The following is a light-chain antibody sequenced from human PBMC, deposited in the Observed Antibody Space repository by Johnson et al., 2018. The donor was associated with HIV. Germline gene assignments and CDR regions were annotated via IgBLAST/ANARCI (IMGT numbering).Light chain of an antibody. V-gene: IGLV1-51*01. CDR3: GTWDSSLSAGV. CDR2: DNN. CDR1: SSNIGNNY. Sequence: SVLTQPPSVSAAPGRKVTISCSGSSSNIGNNYVSWYQQLPGTAPKLLIYDNNKRPSGIPDRFSGSKSGTSATLGITGLQTGDEADYYCGTWDSSLSAGVFGTGTNVTVL. J-gene: IGLJ1*01.